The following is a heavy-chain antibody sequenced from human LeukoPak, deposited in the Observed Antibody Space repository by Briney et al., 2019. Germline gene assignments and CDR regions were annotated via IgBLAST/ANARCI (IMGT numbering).Heavy chain of an antibody. Sequence: GGSLGLSCAASGFTFSNYAMTWVRQAPGKGLEWVSSIGGSGANADHADSVKGRFTISRNNSRNTLYVKMNSLRAEDTAVYYCAKHSGSSGWYNDYWGQGTLVTVSS. V-gene: IGHV3-23*01. J-gene: IGHJ4*02. CDR2: IGGSGANA. CDR3: AKHSGSSGWYNDY. D-gene: IGHD6-19*01. CDR1: GFTFSNYA.